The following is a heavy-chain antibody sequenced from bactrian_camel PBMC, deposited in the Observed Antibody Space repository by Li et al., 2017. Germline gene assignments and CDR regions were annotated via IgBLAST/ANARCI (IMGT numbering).Heavy chain of an antibody. CDR1: GFTFSRHY. J-gene: IGHJ4*01. CDR3: ATGMYGVPSSP. Sequence: VQLVESGGGLVQAGGSLRLSRAASGFTFSRHYMSWVRQAPGKGLEWVSNINGAGSTSYYADSVKGRFTVSRDSAKNTVYLQMNSLRPEDTAMYYCATGMYGVPSSPRGQGTQVTVS. D-gene: IGHD3*01. CDR2: INGAGSTS. V-gene: IGHV3S40*01.